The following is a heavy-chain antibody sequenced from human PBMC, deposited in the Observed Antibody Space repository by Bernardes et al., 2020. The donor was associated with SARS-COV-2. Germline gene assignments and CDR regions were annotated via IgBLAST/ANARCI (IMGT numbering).Heavy chain of an antibody. CDR2: IWPGDADV. D-gene: IGHD4-17*01. V-gene: IGHV5-51*01. J-gene: IGHJ2*01. CDR3: ARLVTTVRGYLDL. Sequence: GAYLKSSSQGSGYSVTHYYIAWVRPIPGKGLEWMGVIWPGDADVRYSPSFRGQVTISADKSISTVYLQWNSLRASDTAMYYCARLVTTVRGYLDLWGRGTLVTLSS. CDR1: GYSVTHYY.